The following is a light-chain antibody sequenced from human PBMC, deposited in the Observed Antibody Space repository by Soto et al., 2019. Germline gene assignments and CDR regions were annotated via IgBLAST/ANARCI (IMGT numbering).Light chain of an antibody. CDR3: QQYYTTPPT. CDR2: WAS. CDR1: QSVLYSSNNKNH. V-gene: IGKV4-1*01. Sequence: VMTQSPDTLAVSLGERATINCKSSQSVLYSSNNKNHLVWYQQKPGQPPKLLIYWASTRESGVPDRFSGSGSGADFTLTISDLQAEDVAVYYCQQYYTTPPTFGQGTKVEIK. J-gene: IGKJ1*01.